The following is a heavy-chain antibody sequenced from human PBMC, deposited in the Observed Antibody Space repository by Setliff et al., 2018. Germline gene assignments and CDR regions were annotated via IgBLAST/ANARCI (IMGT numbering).Heavy chain of an antibody. CDR2: IKSKADGGTT. V-gene: IGHV3-15*01. J-gene: IGHJ6*03. CDR3: TTWPENGGYYYYYYMDV. D-gene: IGHD3-16*01. Sequence: GGSLRLSCAASGFTFSNAWMTWVRQAPGKGLEWVGRIKSKADGGTTDYVAPVKGRFTISRDDSKNTLFLQMNNLKIEDTAVYYCTTWPENGGYYYYYYMDVWGKGTTVTVS. CDR1: GFTFSNAW.